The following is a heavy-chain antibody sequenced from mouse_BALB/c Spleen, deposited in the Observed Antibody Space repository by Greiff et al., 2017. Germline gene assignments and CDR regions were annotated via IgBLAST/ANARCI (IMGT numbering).Heavy chain of an antibody. D-gene: IGHD3-1*01. CDR2: IDPANGNT. CDR1: GFNIKDTY. CDR3: ARSGGRGAMDY. V-gene: IGHV14-3*02. Sequence: EVQLQQSGAELVKPGASVKLSCTASGFNIKDTYMHWVKQRPEQGLEWIGRIDPANGNTKYDPKFQGKATITADTSSNTAYLQRSSLTSEDTAVYYCARSGGRGAMDYWGQGTSVTVSS. J-gene: IGHJ4*01.